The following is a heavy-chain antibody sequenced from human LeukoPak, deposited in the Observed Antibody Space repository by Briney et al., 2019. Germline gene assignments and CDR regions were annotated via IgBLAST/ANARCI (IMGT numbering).Heavy chain of an antibody. CDR3: AKGDYYGSGSYYNVYYFDY. V-gene: IGHV3-23*01. Sequence: VGSLHSPCAASGFPVGSKAMSCVRQAPWKGLNWVSAICGSGGSTYYSDSVKGRFTISRDNSKNTLYLQMNSLRAEDTAVYYCAKGDYYGSGSYYNVYYFDYWGQGTLVTVSS. D-gene: IGHD3-10*01. CDR1: GFPVGSKA. J-gene: IGHJ4*02. CDR2: ICGSGGST.